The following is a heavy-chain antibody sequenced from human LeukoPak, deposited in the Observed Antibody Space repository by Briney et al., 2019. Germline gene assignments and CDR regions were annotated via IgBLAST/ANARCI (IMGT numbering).Heavy chain of an antibody. D-gene: IGHD3-3*01. CDR2: IDRSGGYM. Sequence: GGSLRLSCEASGFTFNTYRMNWARQAPGKGLEWVSSIDRSGGYMFYADSVKGRFIISRDNAKASLYLQMNSLRVEDTAVYYCARRQYDFWSGYYTPSVPNWFDPWGQGTLVTVSS. CDR1: GFTFNTYR. CDR3: ARRQYDFWSGYYTPSVPNWFDP. V-gene: IGHV3-21*06. J-gene: IGHJ5*02.